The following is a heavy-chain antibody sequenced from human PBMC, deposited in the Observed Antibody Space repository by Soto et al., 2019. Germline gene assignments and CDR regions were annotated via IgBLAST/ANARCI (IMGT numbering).Heavy chain of an antibody. Sequence: ASVKVSCKASGYTFTSYAMHWVRQAPGQRLEWMEWINAGNGNTKYSQKFQGRVTITRDTSASTAYMELSSLRSEDTAVYYCARDGGQWLVRGDYWGQGTLVTVSS. D-gene: IGHD6-19*01. V-gene: IGHV1-3*01. CDR3: ARDGGQWLVRGDY. J-gene: IGHJ4*02. CDR1: GYTFTSYA. CDR2: INAGNGNT.